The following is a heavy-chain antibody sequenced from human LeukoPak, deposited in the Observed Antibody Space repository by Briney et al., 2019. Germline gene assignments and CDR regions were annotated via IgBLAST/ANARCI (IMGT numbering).Heavy chain of an antibody. CDR2: IYYSGST. CDR1: GGSISSYY. Sequence: SETLSLTCTVSGGSISSYYWSWIRQPPGKGLEWIGYIYYSGSTNYNPSLKSRVTISVGTSKNQFSLKLSSVTAADTAVYYCARDGGGSGSYPYYYYYYGMDVWGQGTTVTVSS. CDR3: ARDGGGSGSYPYYYYYYGMDV. J-gene: IGHJ6*02. D-gene: IGHD3-10*01. V-gene: IGHV4-59*01.